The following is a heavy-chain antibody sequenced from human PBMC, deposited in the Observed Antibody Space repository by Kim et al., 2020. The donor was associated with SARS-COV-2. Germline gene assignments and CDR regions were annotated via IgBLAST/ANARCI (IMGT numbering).Heavy chain of an antibody. CDR3: ARAQPTAMVNV. CDR2: T. D-gene: IGHD5-18*01. Sequence: TSYAQKCQGRVTMTRDTSTSTVYMELSSLRSEDTAVYYCARAQPTAMVNVWGQGTLVTVSS. V-gene: IGHV1-46*01. J-gene: IGHJ4*02.